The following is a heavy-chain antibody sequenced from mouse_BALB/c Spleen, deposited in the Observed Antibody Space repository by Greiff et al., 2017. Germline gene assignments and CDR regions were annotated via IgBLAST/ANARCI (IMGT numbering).Heavy chain of an antibody. CDR2: INPSSGYT. Sequence: VQLQQSAAELARPGASVKMSCKASGYTFTSYTMHWVKQRPGQGLEWIGYINPSSGYTEYNQKFKDKTTLTADKSSSTAYMQLSSLTSEDSAVYYCARKDDGYFDDWGQGTTLTVSS. J-gene: IGHJ2*01. D-gene: IGHD2-3*01. V-gene: IGHV1-4*02. CDR1: GYTFTSYT. CDR3: ARKDDGYFDD.